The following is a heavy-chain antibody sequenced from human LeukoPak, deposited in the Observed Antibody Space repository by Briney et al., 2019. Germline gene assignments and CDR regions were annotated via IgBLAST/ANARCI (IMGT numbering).Heavy chain of an antibody. J-gene: IGHJ3*02. Sequence: SETLSLTCSVSGGSISGYYWTWIRQPAGKGLEWIGRVYTSGSTHCNPSLKTRLTMSVDTSKNQFSLKLSSVTAADTAVYCCARVITGTTTAFEIWGQGTMVTVSS. CDR2: VYTSGST. CDR1: GGSISGYY. CDR3: ARVITGTTTAFEI. V-gene: IGHV4-4*07. D-gene: IGHD1-7*01.